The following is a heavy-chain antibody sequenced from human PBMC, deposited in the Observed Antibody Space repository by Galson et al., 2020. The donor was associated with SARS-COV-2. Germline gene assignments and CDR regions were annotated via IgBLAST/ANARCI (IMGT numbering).Heavy chain of an antibody. CDR1: GGSFSGYS. Sequence: SETLSLTCAVSGGSFSGYSWTWIRQAPGKGLEWIGEIKSGGDTKYSPSPSSRLTLSVDTSKNQFSLKLTSVSAADTALYFCARGRQGVVPSPVLGLGPFYSYYYMDVWGKGTTVIVSS. CDR2: IKSGGDT. J-gene: IGHJ6*03. V-gene: IGHV4-34*01. CDR3: ARGRQGVVPSPVLGLGPFYSYYYMDV. D-gene: IGHD3-16*01.